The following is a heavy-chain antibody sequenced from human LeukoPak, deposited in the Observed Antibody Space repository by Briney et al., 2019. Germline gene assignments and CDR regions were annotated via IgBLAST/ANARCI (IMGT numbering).Heavy chain of an antibody. CDR1: GFTFSNAW. CDR3: AKVPDTMVRGAS. D-gene: IGHD3-10*01. Sequence: GGSLRLSCAASGFTFSNAWMSWVRQAPGKGLEWVGRIKSKTDGGTTEYAAPVKGRFTISRDDSKNTLYLQMNSLETEDTAVYYCAKVPDTMVRGASWGQGTLVTVSS. CDR2: IKSKTDGGTT. J-gene: IGHJ5*02. V-gene: IGHV3-15*01.